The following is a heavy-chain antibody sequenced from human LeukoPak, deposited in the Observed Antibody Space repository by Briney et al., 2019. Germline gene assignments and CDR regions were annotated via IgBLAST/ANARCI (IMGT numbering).Heavy chain of an antibody. J-gene: IGHJ3*02. CDR3: AKDGGSGSYFAFDI. V-gene: IGHV3-30*02. CDR1: GFTFNSYG. D-gene: IGHD1-26*01. Sequence: GGSLRLSCAASGFTFNSYGMHWVRPAPGKGLEWVAFIRYDGSKSYFADSVKGRFAPSRDNSKNTLYLQMSSLRPEDTAVYFCAKDGGSGSYFAFDIWGQGTMVTVSS. CDR2: IRYDGSKS.